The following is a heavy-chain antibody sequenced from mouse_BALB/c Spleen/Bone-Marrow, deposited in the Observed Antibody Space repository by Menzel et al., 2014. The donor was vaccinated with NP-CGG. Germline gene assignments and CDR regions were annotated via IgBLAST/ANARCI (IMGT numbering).Heavy chain of an antibody. V-gene: IGHV1S126*01. CDR2: IDPSDSET. CDR3: TGGVLFAY. D-gene: IGHD2-14*01. J-gene: IGHJ3*01. Sequence: VQVVESGPQLVRPGASVKISCKASGYSFTTYWMHWVKQRPGQGLEWIGMIDPSDSETILNQKFKDKATLTGDKSSGTAYMQLRSPTSEGSAVYYCTGGVLFAYWGQGTLVTVSA. CDR1: GYSFTTYW.